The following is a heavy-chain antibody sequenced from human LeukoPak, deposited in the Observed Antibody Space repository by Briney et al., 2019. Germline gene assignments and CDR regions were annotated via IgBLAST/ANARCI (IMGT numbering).Heavy chain of an antibody. J-gene: IGHJ3*02. CDR1: GGTFSSYA. D-gene: IGHD6-19*01. CDR3: ARGSSGWYDAFDI. CDR2: IIPIFGTA. Sequence: SVKVSCKASGGTFSSYAISWVRQAPGQGLEWMGGIIPIFGTANYAQKFQGRVTITADKSTSTAYMELSSLRSEDTAVYYCARGSSGWYDAFDIWGQGTMVTVSS. V-gene: IGHV1-69*06.